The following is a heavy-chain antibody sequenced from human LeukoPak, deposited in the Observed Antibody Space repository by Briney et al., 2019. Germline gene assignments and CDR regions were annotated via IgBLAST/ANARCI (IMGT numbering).Heavy chain of an antibody. D-gene: IGHD1-26*01. CDR1: GFTFSDYY. CDR3: ATLASGSYSLDY. J-gene: IGHJ4*02. CDR2: TRNRGNTYTT. V-gene: IGHV3-72*01. Sequence: WETLSLTCAASGFTFSDYYMGWVRQAPGKGLEWIGHTRNRGNTYTTETASSGNARFTISRDDSKNSLYLQMNSLKTEDTAVHYCATLASGSYSLDYWGQGTLVTVCS.